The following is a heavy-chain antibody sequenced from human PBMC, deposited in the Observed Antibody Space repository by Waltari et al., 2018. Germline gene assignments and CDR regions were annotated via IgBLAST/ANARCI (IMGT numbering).Heavy chain of an antibody. J-gene: IGHJ1*01. D-gene: IGHD6-13*01. CDR1: GGTFSSYA. Sequence: QVQLVQSGAEVKKPGSSVKVSCKASGGTFSSYAISWVRQAPGQGLEWMGRIIPIMGTANYAQKFQGRVTITADKSTSTAYMELSSLRSEDTAVYYCARDKDRNSSSWYPYFQHWGQGTLVTVSS. V-gene: IGHV1-69*08. CDR3: ARDKDRNSSSWYPYFQH. CDR2: IIPIMGTA.